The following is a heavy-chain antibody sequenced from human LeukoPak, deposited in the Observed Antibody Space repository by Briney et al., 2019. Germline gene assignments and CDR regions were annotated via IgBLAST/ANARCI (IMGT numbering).Heavy chain of an antibody. CDR1: GFTFSSYA. Sequence: GGSLRLSCAASGFTFSSYAMSWVRQAPGKGLEWVSAISGSGGSTYYADSVKGRFTISRDNSENTLYLQMNSLRAEDTAVYYCAKATSIVVVPATFDYWGQGTLVTVSS. CDR3: AKATSIVVVPATFDY. J-gene: IGHJ4*02. D-gene: IGHD2-2*01. CDR2: ISGSGGST. V-gene: IGHV3-23*01.